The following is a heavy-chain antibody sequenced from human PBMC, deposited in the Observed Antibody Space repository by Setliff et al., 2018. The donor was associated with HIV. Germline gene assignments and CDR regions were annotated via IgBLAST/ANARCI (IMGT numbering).Heavy chain of an antibody. D-gene: IGHD3-3*01. CDR2: IIPVVGTP. V-gene: IGHV1-69*05. J-gene: IGHJ6*02. Sequence: SVKVSCKASGGSSTTYALNWVRQAFGQGLEWMGGIIPVVGTPHYAQKFQGRVTMTTDESSTIAYMELSSLTSEDTAVYYCVIDEGITLRILDQNGIDVWGQGTTVTVSS. CDR3: VIDEGITLRILDQNGIDV. CDR1: GGSSTTYA.